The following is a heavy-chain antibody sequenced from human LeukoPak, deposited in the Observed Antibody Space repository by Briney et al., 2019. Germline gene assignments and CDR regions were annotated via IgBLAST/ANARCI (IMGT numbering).Heavy chain of an antibody. J-gene: IGHJ5*02. D-gene: IGHD1-26*01. CDR1: GYTFTDYY. CDR2: INPSGGTT. CDR3: ARDGTRGVDP. V-gene: IGHV1-46*01. Sequence: ASVKVSCTASGYTFTDYYMHWVRQAPGQGLEWMGIINPSGGTTSYTQKFQGRVTMTRDTSTSTVYMELSSLRSEDTAVYYCARDGTRGVDPWGQGTLVTVSS.